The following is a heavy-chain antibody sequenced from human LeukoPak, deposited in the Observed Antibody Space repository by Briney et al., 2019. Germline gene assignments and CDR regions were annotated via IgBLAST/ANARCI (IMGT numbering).Heavy chain of an antibody. Sequence: SETLSLTCTVSGGSISSYYWSWIRQPPGKGLEWIGYIYYSGSTNYNPSLKSRVTISVDTSKNQFSLKLSSVTAADTAVYYCANHLACGSTSCPPFDDWGQGTLVTVSS. CDR1: GGSISSYY. CDR2: IYYSGST. D-gene: IGHD2-2*01. J-gene: IGHJ4*02. CDR3: ANHLACGSTSCPPFDD. V-gene: IGHV4-59*08.